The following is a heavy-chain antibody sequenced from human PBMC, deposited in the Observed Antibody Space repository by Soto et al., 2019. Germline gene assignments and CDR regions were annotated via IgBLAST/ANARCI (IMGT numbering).Heavy chain of an antibody. Sequence: ASVKGSYKASGYAFAGYYMHWVRQAPGQGLEWMRIINPSGGSTRYAQKFQGRVTMTRDTATSTVYMELSSLRSEDTAVYYCARDLASMVRGVITYYGMDVWGQGTTVTVSS. CDR3: ARDLASMVRGVITYYGMDV. CDR1: GYAFAGYY. D-gene: IGHD3-10*01. CDR2: INPSGGST. V-gene: IGHV1-46*01. J-gene: IGHJ6*02.